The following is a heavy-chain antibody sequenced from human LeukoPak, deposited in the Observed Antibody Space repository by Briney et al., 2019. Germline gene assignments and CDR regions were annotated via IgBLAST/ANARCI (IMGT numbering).Heavy chain of an antibody. CDR3: ARVPGGTAMVDY. D-gene: IGHD5-18*01. Sequence: PSETLSLTCTVSGDSISSYYWSWIRQPPGKGLEWIGYIYYSGSTNYNPSLKSRVTISVDTSKNQFSLKLSSVTAADTAVYYCARVPGGTAMVDYWGQGTLVTVSS. CDR1: GDSISSYY. CDR2: IYYSGST. V-gene: IGHV4-59*01. J-gene: IGHJ4*02.